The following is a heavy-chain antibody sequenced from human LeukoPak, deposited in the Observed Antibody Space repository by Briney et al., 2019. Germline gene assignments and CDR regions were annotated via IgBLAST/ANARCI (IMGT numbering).Heavy chain of an antibody. CDR1: GYPFTAFI. CDR3: VRWYDYGEKRLDP. V-gene: IGHV1-8*02. CDR2: INPRNDNI. Sequence: ASVKVSCKASGYPFTAFIISLVRQAPGQALEWMGRINPRNDNIDYARKFQGRLTMTTNTSLGAAYMELSSLTSEDTATYYCVRWYDYGEKRLDPWGHGTLVIVSS. J-gene: IGHJ5*02. D-gene: IGHD4/OR15-4a*01.